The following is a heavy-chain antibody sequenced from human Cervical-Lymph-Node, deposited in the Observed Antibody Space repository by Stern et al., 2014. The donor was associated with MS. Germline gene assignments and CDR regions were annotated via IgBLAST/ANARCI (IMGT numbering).Heavy chain of an antibody. J-gene: IGHJ4*02. V-gene: IGHV3-33*01. CDR2: IWHDGSKT. CDR1: GFTFSNYG. Sequence: DQLVESGGGVVQPGRSLRLSCIASGFTFSNYGMHWVRQAPGKGLGWVATIWHDGSKTYYADSVRGRFTISRDNSKNTLSLQMNSLRVDDTAVYYCVRDWSNNAYKSEDYWGQGTLVTVSS. D-gene: IGHD5-24*01. CDR3: VRDWSNNAYKSEDY.